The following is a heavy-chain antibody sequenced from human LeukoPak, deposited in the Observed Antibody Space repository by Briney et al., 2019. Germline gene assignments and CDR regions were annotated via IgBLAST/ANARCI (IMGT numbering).Heavy chain of an antibody. CDR2: ITGSGGST. D-gene: IGHD4-17*01. CDR3: AKKFTGTTVISGDYFDY. Sequence: GGSLRLSCAASRFPFSSYAMSWVRQAPGKGLEWVSAITGSGGSTYYADSVKGRFTISRDNSKNTLYLQMNSLRAEDTAVYYCAKKFTGTTVISGDYFDYWGQGTLVTVSS. V-gene: IGHV3-23*01. CDR1: RFPFSSYA. J-gene: IGHJ4*02.